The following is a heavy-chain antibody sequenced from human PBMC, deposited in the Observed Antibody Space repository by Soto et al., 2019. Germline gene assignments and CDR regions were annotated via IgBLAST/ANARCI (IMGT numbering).Heavy chain of an antibody. CDR3: ARDGGDCGYRLAYYYYIGMDV. CDR2: INIGSGNT. J-gene: IGHJ6*02. CDR1: GYGFSSYA. Sequence: GASVKVSCKASGYGFSSYAMHWVRQAPGQRLEWMGWINIGSGNTEYSRNFQDRITITRDTSASTVYMELSSLRSEDTAVYYCARDGGDCGYRLAYYYYIGMDVWGQGNPGQRLL. V-gene: IGHV1-3*04. D-gene: IGHD2-21*02.